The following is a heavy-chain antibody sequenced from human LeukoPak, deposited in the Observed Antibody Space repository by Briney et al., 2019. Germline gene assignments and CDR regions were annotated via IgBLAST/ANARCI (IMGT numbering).Heavy chain of an antibody. CDR2: IYYSGST. CDR1: GGSISSYY. V-gene: IGHV4-59*08. CDR3: ASSLGYCSSTSCYLGGWSDP. Sequence: SETLSLTCTVSGGSISSYYWSWIRQPPGKGLEWIGYIYYSGSTNYNPSLKSRVTISVDTSKNQFSLKLSSVTAADTAVYYCASSLGYCSSTSCYLGGWSDPWGQGTLVTVSS. J-gene: IGHJ5*02. D-gene: IGHD2-2*01.